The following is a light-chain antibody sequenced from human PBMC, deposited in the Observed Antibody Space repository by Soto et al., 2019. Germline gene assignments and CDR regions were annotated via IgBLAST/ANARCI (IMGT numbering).Light chain of an antibody. CDR1: QTVRNNY. V-gene: IGKV3-20*01. CDR2: DAS. J-gene: IGKJ4*01. Sequence: EFVLTQSPGTLSLSPGERATLSCRASQTVRNNYLAWYQQKPGQAPKLLIHDASSRATGIPDRFSGGGSGTDFILTISRLEPEDFAVYYCQQLSSYPLNFGGGTKGDIK. CDR3: QQLSSYPLN.